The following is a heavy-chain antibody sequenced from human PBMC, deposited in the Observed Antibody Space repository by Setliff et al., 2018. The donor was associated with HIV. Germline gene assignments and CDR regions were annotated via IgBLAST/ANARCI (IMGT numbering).Heavy chain of an antibody. CDR2: ISGSGGST. J-gene: IGHJ5*02. V-gene: IGHV3-23*01. D-gene: IGHD3-10*01. CDR1: GGSISSGG. Sequence: PSETLSLTCTVTGGSISSGGFYWTWVRQAPGKGLEWVSAISGSGGSTYYADSVKGRFIISRDNSKDTLYLQMNSLRAQDTAIYYCAKDPRGSMVRGLINYFDPWGQGTLVTVSS. CDR3: AKDPRGSMVRGLINYFDP.